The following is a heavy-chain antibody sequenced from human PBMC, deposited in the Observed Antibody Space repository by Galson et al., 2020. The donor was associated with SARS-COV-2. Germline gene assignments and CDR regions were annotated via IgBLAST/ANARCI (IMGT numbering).Heavy chain of an antibody. CDR1: GFRFSSNW. D-gene: IGHD5-12*01. CDR3: ARDEDGYNDV. Sequence: GESLKISCVASGFRFSSNWMSWVRQAPGKGLQWVANVKQDGSDRYYADSVRGWFTISSDYAKNSVSLQMTNLRVDDTAVYYCARDEDGYNDVWGRGTMVAVSS. CDR2: VKQDGSDR. J-gene: IGHJ3*01. V-gene: IGHV3-7*01.